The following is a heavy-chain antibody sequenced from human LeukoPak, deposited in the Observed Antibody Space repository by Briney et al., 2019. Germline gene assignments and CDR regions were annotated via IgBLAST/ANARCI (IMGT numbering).Heavy chain of an antibody. J-gene: IGHJ3*02. CDR3: ARLDYGDYDAFGI. CDR1: GGSISSSSYY. D-gene: IGHD4-17*01. V-gene: IGHV4-39*01. Sequence: SETLSLTCTVSGGSISSSSYYWGWIRQPPGKGLEWIGSIYYSGSTYYNPSLKSRVTISVDTSKNQFSLKLSSVTAADTAVYYCARLDYGDYDAFGIWGQGTMVTVSS. CDR2: IYYSGST.